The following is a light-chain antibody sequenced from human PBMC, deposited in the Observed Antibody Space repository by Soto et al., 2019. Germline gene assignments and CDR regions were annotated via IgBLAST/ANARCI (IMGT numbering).Light chain of an antibody. J-gene: IGKJ2*01. V-gene: IGKV3-15*01. Sequence: EIVLTQSPAILSVSPGERATLSCRASQSISRSLAWYQQKPGQAPRLLISDASTRATGIPARFSGSGSGTEFTLTISSLQSEDFALYYCHQYNRWPQGNFGQGTKVDI. CDR3: HQYNRWPQGN. CDR1: QSISRS. CDR2: DAS.